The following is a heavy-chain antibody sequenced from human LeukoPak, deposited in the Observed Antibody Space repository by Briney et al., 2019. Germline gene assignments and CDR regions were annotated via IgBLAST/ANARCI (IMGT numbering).Heavy chain of an antibody. V-gene: IGHV3-23*01. J-gene: IGHJ5*01. CDR3: AKAGVQLWFDY. Sequence: GGSLRLSCAASGFTFSSYAMSWVRQAPGKGLEWVSAISGSGGSTYYADSVKGRFTISRDNSNNTLYLKVNSLRAEDRAVYYCAKAGVQLWFDYWGQGTLVTVSS. CDR2: ISGSGGST. CDR1: GFTFSSYA. D-gene: IGHD5-18*01.